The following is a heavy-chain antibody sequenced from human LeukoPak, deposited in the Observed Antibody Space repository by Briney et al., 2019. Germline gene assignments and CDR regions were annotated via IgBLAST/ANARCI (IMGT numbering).Heavy chain of an antibody. V-gene: IGHV3-7*01. D-gene: IGHD5-24*01. CDR1: GFTFSSSW. CDR2: INPEGSQT. J-gene: IGHJ4*02. CDR3: AAWTVRGYNF. Sequence: GGSLRLSCAGSGFTFSSSWMNWVRQAPGKGLEWVANINPEGSQTRFVDSVMGRFTMSRDNAKNSLYLQMNSLRVEDTAVFYCAAWTVRGYNFWGQGTVVTVSS.